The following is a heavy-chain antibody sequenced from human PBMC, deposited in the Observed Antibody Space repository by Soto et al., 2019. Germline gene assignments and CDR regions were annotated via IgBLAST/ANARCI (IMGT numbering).Heavy chain of an antibody. D-gene: IGHD1-7*01. CDR3: VTRSQSTQTTEGTYGMVV. CDR2: INSDGVGT. J-gene: IGHJ6*02. Sequence: EVQLVESGGGLVQPGGSLRLSCVASGFTFSSYGMHWVRQAPGKGLVLVSRINSDGVGTSYADSVKGRFTISSDNAKNPLNLKMNRLLADDTAVYYCVTRSQSTQTTEGTYGMVVWGQGTTVTVSS. CDR1: GFTFSSYG. V-gene: IGHV3-74*01.